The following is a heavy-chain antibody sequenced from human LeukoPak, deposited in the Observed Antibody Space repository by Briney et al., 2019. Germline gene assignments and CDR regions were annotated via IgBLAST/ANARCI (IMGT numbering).Heavy chain of an antibody. CDR2: IYYSGST. CDR3: ASSQTNYDFWSGENYYYYMDV. Sequence: SETLSLTCTVSGGSISSHYWSWIRQPPGKGLEWIGYIYYSGSTNYNPSLKSRVTISVDTSKNQFSLKLSSVTAADTAVYYCASSQTNYDFWSGENYYYYMDVWGKGTTVTVSS. V-gene: IGHV4-59*11. J-gene: IGHJ6*03. CDR1: GGSISSHY. D-gene: IGHD3-3*01.